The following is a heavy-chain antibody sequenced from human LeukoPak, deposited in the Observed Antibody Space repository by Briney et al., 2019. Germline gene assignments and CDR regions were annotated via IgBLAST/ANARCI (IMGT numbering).Heavy chain of an antibody. CDR3: ARRIAVPGHDAFDV. CDR1: GYTFTDYF. J-gene: IGHJ3*01. CDR2: VNPKNGDT. D-gene: IGHD6-19*01. Sequence: ASVRVSCKTFGYTFTDYFLHWVRQAPGKGLEWMRWVNPKNGDTNYARKFQGSVAMGRDTSIRTAYMDLKRLRSDDTAIYFCARRIAVPGHDAFDVWGQGTLVTVSS. V-gene: IGHV1-2*02.